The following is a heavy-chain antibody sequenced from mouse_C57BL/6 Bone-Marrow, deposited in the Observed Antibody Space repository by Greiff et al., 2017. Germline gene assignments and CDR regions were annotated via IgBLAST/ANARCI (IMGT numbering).Heavy chain of an antibody. CDR3: AREDDGYYPDY. CDR2: IDPSDSYT. J-gene: IGHJ2*01. CDR1: GYTFTSYW. D-gene: IGHD2-3*01. Sequence: QVQLQQPGAELVMPGASVKLSCKASGYTFTSYWMHWVKQRPGQGLEWIGEIDPSDSYTNYNQKFKGKSTFNVDKSSSTAYMQLSSLTSEDTAVYYCAREDDGYYPDYWGQGTTLTVSS. V-gene: IGHV1-69*01.